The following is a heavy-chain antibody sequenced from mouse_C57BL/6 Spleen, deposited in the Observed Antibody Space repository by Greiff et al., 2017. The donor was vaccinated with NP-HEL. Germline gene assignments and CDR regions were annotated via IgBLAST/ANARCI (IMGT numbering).Heavy chain of an antibody. J-gene: IGHJ2*01. CDR2: IDPSDSYT. CDR3: ARYYGSSYVVGFDY. V-gene: IGHV1-69*01. CDR1: GYTFTSYW. Sequence: QVQLKQPGAELVMPGASVKLSCKASGYTFTSYWMHWVKQRPGQGLEWIGEIDPSDSYTNYNQKFKGKSTLTVDKSSSTAYMQLSSLTSEDSAVYYCARYYGSSYVVGFDYWGQGTTLTVSS. D-gene: IGHD1-1*01.